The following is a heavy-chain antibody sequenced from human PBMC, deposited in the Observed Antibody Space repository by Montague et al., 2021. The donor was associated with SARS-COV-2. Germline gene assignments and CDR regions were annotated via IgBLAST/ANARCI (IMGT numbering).Heavy chain of an antibody. J-gene: IGHJ6*02. CDR2: IYYSGST. V-gene: IGHV4-59*08. Sequence: SETLSLTCTVSGGSISSYYWSWIRQPPGMGLEWIGYIYYSGSTNYNPSLKSRVTISVDTSKNQFSLKLSSVTAADTAVYYCAVNSNYYYYYGMDVWGQGTTVTVSS. CDR1: GGSISSYY. CDR3: AVNSNYYYYYGMDV. D-gene: IGHD4-11*01.